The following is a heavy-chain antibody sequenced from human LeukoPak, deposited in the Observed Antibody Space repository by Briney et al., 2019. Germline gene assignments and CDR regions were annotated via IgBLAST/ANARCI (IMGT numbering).Heavy chain of an antibody. J-gene: IGHJ3*02. CDR1: GFTFSSYS. CDR2: ISSSSTI. D-gene: IGHD3-16*01. Sequence: GGSLRLSCAASGFTFSSYSMNWARQAPGKGLEWVSYISSSSTIYYADSVKGRFTISRDNAKNSLYLQMNSLRDEDTAVYYCSSYAEDYVCGSYPRGCAFDIWGQGTMVTVSS. V-gene: IGHV3-48*02. CDR3: SSYAEDYVCGSYPRGCAFDI.